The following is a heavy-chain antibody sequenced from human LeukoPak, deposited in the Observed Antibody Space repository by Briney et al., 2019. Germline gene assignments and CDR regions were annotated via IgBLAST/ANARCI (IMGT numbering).Heavy chain of an antibody. CDR3: ARHCCSGPAKRVFDI. D-gene: IGHD2-15*01. CDR2: ISYSGNT. V-gene: IGHV4-39*01. Sequence: SETLSLTCTVSGGSTISSDYHWGWVRQPPGKGLEWIGTISYSGNTDYNPSLRSRVTISVDTSNSQFSLRLGSVTAADTAVYHCARHCCSGPAKRVFDIWGQGTMVTVSS. J-gene: IGHJ3*02. CDR1: GGSTISSDYH.